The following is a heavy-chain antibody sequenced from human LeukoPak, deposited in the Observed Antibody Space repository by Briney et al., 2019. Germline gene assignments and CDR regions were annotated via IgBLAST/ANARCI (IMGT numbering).Heavy chain of an antibody. CDR1: GYTFTHNW. CDR3: ARHRATGTWSDFDY. J-gene: IGHJ4*02. CDR2: IFPADSNT. Sequence: PGESLKISCKVSGYTFTHNWIGWVRQKPGRGLEWLGAIFPADSNTAYNSSFRGQVTISVDKSIDTAYLQWGSLKASDSAIYYCARHRATGTWSDFDYWGQGTVVTVSS. V-gene: IGHV5-51*01. D-gene: IGHD1-14*01.